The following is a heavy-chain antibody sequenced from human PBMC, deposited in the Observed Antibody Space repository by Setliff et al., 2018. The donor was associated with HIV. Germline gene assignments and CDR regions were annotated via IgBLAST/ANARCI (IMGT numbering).Heavy chain of an antibody. CDR1: GYNFTSNW. V-gene: IGHV5-51*01. J-gene: IGHJ6*03. CDR2: IYPGDSDT. D-gene: IGHD1-20*01. CDR3: GRHITGISFFSYMDV. Sequence: GESLKISCKGSGYNFTSNWIGWVRQMPGKGLEWMGIIYPGDSDTRYSPSFQGQVTISADKSISTAYLQWSSLKASDTAMYYCGRHITGISFFSYMDVWGTGTTVTVSS.